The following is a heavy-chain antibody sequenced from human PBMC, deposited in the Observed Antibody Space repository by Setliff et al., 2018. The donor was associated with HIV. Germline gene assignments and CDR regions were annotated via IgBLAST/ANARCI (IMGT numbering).Heavy chain of an antibody. CDR2: IYHGGTT. J-gene: IGHJ6*03. V-gene: IGHV4-39*01. CDR3: ASQNMAHYYYYMDV. CDR1: GGPISSNNYY. Sequence: KPSETLSLTCSVSGGPISSNNYYWGWIRQPPGKGLEWIGSIYHGGTTFYNPSLKSRVTISVDKSNNQFSLKLNSVTAADTAVYHCASQNMAHYYYYMDVWGKGTTVTVSS.